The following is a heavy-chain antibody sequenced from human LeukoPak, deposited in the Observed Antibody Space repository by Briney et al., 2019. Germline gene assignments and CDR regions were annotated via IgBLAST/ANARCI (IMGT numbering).Heavy chain of an antibody. Sequence: GGSLRLSCAASGFTFSSYEMNWVRQAPGKGLEWVSYISSSGSTIYYADSVNGRFTISRDNAKNSLYLQMNSLRAEDTAVYYCAELGITMIGGVWGKGTTVTISS. V-gene: IGHV3-48*03. J-gene: IGHJ6*04. D-gene: IGHD3-10*02. CDR1: GFTFSSYE. CDR3: AELGITMIGGV. CDR2: ISSSGSTI.